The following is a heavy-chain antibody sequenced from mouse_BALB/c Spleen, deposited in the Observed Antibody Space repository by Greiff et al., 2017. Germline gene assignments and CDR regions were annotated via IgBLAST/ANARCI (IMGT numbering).Heavy chain of an antibody. CDR3: ARSMITDAMDY. CDR1: GYSFTGYF. J-gene: IGHJ4*01. CDR2: INPYNGDT. V-gene: IGHV1-20*02. D-gene: IGHD2-4*01. Sequence: VQLQQSGPELVKPGASVKISCKASGYSFTGYFMNWVMPSHGKSLEWIGRINPYNGDTFYNQKFKGKATLTVDKSSSTAHMELRSLASEDSAVYYCARSMITDAMDYWGQGTSVTVAS.